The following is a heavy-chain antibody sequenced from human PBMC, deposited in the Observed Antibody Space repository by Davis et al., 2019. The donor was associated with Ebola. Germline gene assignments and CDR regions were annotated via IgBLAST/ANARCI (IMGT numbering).Heavy chain of an antibody. CDR2: INHSGST. D-gene: IGHD3-3*01. J-gene: IGHJ4*02. CDR1: GGSFSGYY. CDR3: ARGGRGITIFGVVGTRYEGFDY. V-gene: IGHV4-34*01. Sequence: PSETLSLTCAVYGGSFSGYYWSWIRQPPGKGLEWIGEINHSGSTNYNPSLKSRVTISVDTSKNQFSLKLSSVTAADTAVYYCARGGRGITIFGVVGTRYEGFDYWGQGTLVTVSS.